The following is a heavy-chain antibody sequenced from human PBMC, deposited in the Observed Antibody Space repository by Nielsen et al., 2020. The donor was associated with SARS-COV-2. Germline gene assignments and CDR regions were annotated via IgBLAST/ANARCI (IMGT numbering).Heavy chain of an antibody. D-gene: IGHD1-26*01. CDR3: AKLHSGSYRKNSPFDY. Sequence: GGSLRLSCAASGFTFDDYAMHWVRQAPGKGLEWVSGISWNSGSIGYADSVKGRFTISRDNAKNSLYLQMNSLRAEDTALYYCAKLHSGSYRKNSPFDYWGQGTLVTVSS. J-gene: IGHJ4*02. CDR2: ISWNSGSI. V-gene: IGHV3-9*01. CDR1: GFTFDDYA.